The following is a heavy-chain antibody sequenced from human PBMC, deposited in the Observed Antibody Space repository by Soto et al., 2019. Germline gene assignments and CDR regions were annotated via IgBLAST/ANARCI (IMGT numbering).Heavy chain of an antibody. CDR1: GFTFSSYS. CDR3: AIQVRDGYNNFDY. J-gene: IGHJ4*02. D-gene: IGHD5-12*01. Sequence: EVQLVESGGGLVQPGGSLRLSCAASGFTFSSYSMNWVRQAPGKGLEWVSYISSSSSTIYYADSVKGRFTISRDNAKNSLYLQMNSLRDEDTAVYYCAIQVRDGYNNFDYWGQGTLVTVSS. V-gene: IGHV3-48*02. CDR2: ISSSSSTI.